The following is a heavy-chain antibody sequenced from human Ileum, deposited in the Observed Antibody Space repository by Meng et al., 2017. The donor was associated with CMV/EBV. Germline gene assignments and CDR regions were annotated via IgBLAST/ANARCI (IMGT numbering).Heavy chain of an antibody. CDR2: IYHGGST. D-gene: IGHD3-16*01. Sequence: QAQRTDPGPGLVKPSEPLSLTFTVSGDSITSFYWSWIRQPAGKALEWIGRIYHGGSTNYNPSLKSRVTLSVDTSKNQFSMRLTSVTAADTAVYYCARGPGGFGDFNFDYWGQGTLVTVSS. J-gene: IGHJ4*02. V-gene: IGHV4-4*07. CDR3: ARGPGGFGDFNFDY. CDR1: GDSITSFY.